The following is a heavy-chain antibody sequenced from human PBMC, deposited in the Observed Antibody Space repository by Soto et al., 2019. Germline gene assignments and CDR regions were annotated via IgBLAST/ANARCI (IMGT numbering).Heavy chain of an antibody. D-gene: IGHD3-16*01. CDR2: IYWDDDK. CDR3: AHSGAYDYVWGSSPFDY. V-gene: IGHV2-5*02. CDR1: GFSLSTSGVG. Sequence: QITLKESGPTLVKPTQTLTLTCTFSGFSLSTSGVGVGWIRQPPGKALEWLALIYWDDDKRYSPSLKSRLTITKDTPKNQVVLTMTNMDPVDTATYYCAHSGAYDYVWGSSPFDYWGQGTLVTVSS. J-gene: IGHJ4*02.